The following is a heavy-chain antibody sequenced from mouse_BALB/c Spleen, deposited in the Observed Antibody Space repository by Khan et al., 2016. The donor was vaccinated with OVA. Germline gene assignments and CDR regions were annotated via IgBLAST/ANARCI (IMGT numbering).Heavy chain of an antibody. CDR1: GFSLTSYG. V-gene: IGHV2-6*02. Sequence: QVQLKESGPGLVAPSQSLSITCTVSGFSLTSYGVHWVRQPPGKGLEWLVVIWSDGSTNYNSVLKSRLSISKDNSKSQVFLKMNSLQTDDTAIYYCARWFDGYSSLYAMDYWVQGTSGTVSS. CDR3: ARWFDGYSSLYAMDY. D-gene: IGHD2-3*01. J-gene: IGHJ4*01. CDR2: IWSDGST.